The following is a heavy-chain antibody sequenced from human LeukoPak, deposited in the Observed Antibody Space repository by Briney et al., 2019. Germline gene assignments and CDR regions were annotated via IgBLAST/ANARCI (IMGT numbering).Heavy chain of an antibody. CDR1: GFTFNNYA. D-gene: IGHD2-21*02. J-gene: IGHJ6*02. V-gene: IGHV3-30-3*01. CDR3: AKASEGDSHYGMDV. Sequence: QPGRSLRLSCAASGFTFNNYAMHWVRQAPGKGLEWVAVIPYDGSNKYYADSVKGRFTISRDNSKNTLYLQMNSLRAEDTAVYYCAKASEGDSHYGMDVWGQGTTVTVSS. CDR2: IPYDGSNK.